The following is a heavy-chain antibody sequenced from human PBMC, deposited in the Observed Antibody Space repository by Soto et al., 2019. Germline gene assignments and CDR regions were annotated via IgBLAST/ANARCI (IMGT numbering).Heavy chain of an antibody. D-gene: IGHD2-2*01. CDR2: IYYSGST. CDR3: ARDRRYCSSTSCYEGYYYYYGMDV. V-gene: IGHV4-31*03. CDR1: GGSISSGGYY. Sequence: KPSETLSLTCTVSGGSISSGGYYWSWIRQHPGKGLEWIGYIYYSGSTYYNPSLKSRVTISVDTSKNQFSLKLSSVTAADTAVYYCARDRRYCSSTSCYEGYYYYYGMDVWGQGTTVTVSS. J-gene: IGHJ6*02.